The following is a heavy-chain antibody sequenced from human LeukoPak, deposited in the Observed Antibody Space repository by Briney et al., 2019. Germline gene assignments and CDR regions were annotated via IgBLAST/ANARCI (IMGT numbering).Heavy chain of an antibody. V-gene: IGHV6-1*01. CDR3: SRQRSTSTYYFGLDV. Sequence: SQTLSLTRAISGDTLSNNTAAWNWIRQSPSRGLEWLGRTYYRSKWNTDYAASVQNRITINPDTSTNQFSLQLKSATPEDTAVYYCSRQRSTSTYYFGLDVWGQGTTVTVSS. J-gene: IGHJ6*02. D-gene: IGHD6-6*01. CDR1: GDTLSNNTAA. CDR2: TYYRSKWNT.